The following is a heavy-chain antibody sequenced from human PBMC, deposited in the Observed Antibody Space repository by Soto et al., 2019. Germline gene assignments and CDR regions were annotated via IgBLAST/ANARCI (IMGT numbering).Heavy chain of an antibody. CDR3: ASEKNMIKFGGVIVRDAFDI. CDR1: GYTFTSYD. D-gene: IGHD3-16*02. V-gene: IGHV1-8*01. J-gene: IGHJ3*02. CDR2: MNPNSGNT. Sequence: GASVKVSCKASGYTFTSYDINWVRQATGQGLEWMGWMNPNSGNTGYAQKFQGRVTMTRNTSISTAYMELSSLRSEDTAVYYCASEKNMIKFGGVIVRDAFDIWGQGTMVTVSS.